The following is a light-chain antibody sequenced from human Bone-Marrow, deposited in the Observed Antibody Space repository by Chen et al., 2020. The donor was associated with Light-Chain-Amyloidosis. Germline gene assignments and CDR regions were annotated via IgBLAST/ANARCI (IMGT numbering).Light chain of an antibody. CDR2: DDS. J-gene: IGLJ3*02. V-gene: IGLV3-21*02. CDR1: NIGSTS. Sequence: SYVLTQPSSVSVAPGQTATIACGGNNIGSTSVHWYQQTPGQAPLLVVYDDSDRPSGIPERLSASNSGNTATLTISRAEAGDEADYYCQVWDRSSDRPVFGGGTKLTVL. CDR3: QVWDRSSDRPV.